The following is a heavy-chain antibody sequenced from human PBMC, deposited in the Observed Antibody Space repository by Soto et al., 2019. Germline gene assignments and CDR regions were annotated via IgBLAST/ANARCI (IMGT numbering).Heavy chain of an antibody. D-gene: IGHD6-6*01. CDR2: IYHSGST. Sequence: QLQLQESGSGLLKPSQTLSLTCAVSGGSISRGGYSWSWIRQPPGKGLEWIGYIYHSGSTYYNPPIKSRNTRSVDRSKNQFSLKLSSVTGSDTAADYCARARSSSTLDYWGQGPLVTVSS. V-gene: IGHV4-30-2*01. CDR1: GGSISRGGYS. CDR3: ARARSSSTLDY. J-gene: IGHJ4*02.